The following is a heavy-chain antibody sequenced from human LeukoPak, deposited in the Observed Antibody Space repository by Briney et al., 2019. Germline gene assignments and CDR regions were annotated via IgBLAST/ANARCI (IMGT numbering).Heavy chain of an antibody. J-gene: IGHJ6*03. D-gene: IGHD4-17*01. CDR2: IYSGGST. Sequence: GGFLRLSCAASGFTVSSNYMSWVRQAPGKGLEWVSVIYSGGSTYYADSVKGRFTISRDNSKNTLYLQMNSLRAEDTSVYYCARAYGETKNTYYYYYMDVWGKGTTVTISS. CDR3: ARAYGETKNTYYYYYMDV. CDR1: GFTVSSNY. V-gene: IGHV3-66*01.